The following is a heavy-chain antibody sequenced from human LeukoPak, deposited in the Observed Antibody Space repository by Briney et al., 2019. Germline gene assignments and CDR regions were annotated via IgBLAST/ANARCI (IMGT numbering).Heavy chain of an antibody. CDR2: IWYEGSNK. CDR1: GGTFSSYG. J-gene: IGHJ4*02. D-gene: IGHD3-10*01. V-gene: IGHV3-33*01. Sequence: SCKASGGTFSSYGMHWVRQAPGKGLEWVAVIWYEGSNKYYADSVKGRFTISRDNSKNTLYLQMNSLRAEDTAVYYCARDGSTSGFYYFDYWGQGTLVTVSS. CDR3: ARDGSTSGFYYFDY.